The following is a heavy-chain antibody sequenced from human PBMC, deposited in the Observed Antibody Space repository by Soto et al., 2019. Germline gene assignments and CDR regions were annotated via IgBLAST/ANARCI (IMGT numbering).Heavy chain of an antibody. V-gene: IGHV3-33*01. D-gene: IGHD3-9*01. CDR3: ARAYDILTRYFDC. CDR1: GFIFRSYG. J-gene: IGHJ4*02. Sequence: QVQLVESGGDVVQPGRSLSLSCAASGFIFRSYGMHWVRQAPGKGLEWVAAIWYDGTKKYYADSVTGRFTISRDNSKNTLYLQMNSLRDEDTAVYYCARAYDILTRYFDCWGQGTLVAVSS. CDR2: IWYDGTKK.